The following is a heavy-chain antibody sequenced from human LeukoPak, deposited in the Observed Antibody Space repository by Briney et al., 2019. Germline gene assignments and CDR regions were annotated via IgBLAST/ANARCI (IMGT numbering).Heavy chain of an antibody. CDR1: GGSFSGYY. J-gene: IGHJ6*03. CDR3: ARAEHHISGLYYYYMDV. V-gene: IGHV4-34*01. D-gene: IGHD5-12*01. Sequence: SETLSLTCAVYGGSFSGYYWSWIRQPPGKGLEWIGEINHSGSTNYNPSLKSRVTISVDTSKNQFSLKLSSVTAADTAVYYCARAEHHISGLYYYYMDVWGKGTTVTVSS. CDR2: INHSGST.